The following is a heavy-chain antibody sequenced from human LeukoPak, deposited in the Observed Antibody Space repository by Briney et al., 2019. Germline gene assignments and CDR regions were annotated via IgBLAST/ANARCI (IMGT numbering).Heavy chain of an antibody. CDR3: ARVSRRHTLDY. J-gene: IGHJ4*02. Sequence: SETLSLTCIVSNGSISTYYWSWIRQPPGKGLGWIGYIDYIGSTNYNPSLKSRVTMSLDTSKNHFSLRLSSVPAADSAVYYCARVSRRHTLDYWGQGTLVTVSS. CDR1: NGSISTYY. V-gene: IGHV4-59*01. CDR2: IDYIGST.